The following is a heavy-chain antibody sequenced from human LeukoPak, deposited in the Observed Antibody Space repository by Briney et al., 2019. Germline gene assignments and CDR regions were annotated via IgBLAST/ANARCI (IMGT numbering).Heavy chain of an antibody. CDR3: AKRAAHELNWFDP. Sequence: GGSLRLSCAASGFTFSSSAMSWVRRPPGKGLEWVSAISGDGGKTYYADSVKGRFTISRDNSKNTLYLQMNSLRAEDTAVYYCAKRAAHELNWFDPWGQGTLVTVSS. D-gene: IGHD6-6*01. CDR2: ISGDGGKT. CDR1: GFTFSSSA. V-gene: IGHV3-23*01. J-gene: IGHJ5*02.